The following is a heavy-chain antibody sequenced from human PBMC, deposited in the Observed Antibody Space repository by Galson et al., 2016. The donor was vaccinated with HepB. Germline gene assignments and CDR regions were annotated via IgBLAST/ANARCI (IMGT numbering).Heavy chain of an antibody. D-gene: IGHD2-21*02. Sequence: SLRLSCAASGFTFSSYGMHWVRQAPGKGLEWVSVIFGSGGGAYYAEAVKGRFTISRDNSKNTLSLQMNSLRPEDTAIYYCASDRAVTPRLGCPLYWGQGILVTVSS. CDR3: ASDRAVTPRLGCPLY. CDR2: IFGSGGGA. J-gene: IGHJ4*02. CDR1: GFTFSSYG. V-gene: IGHV3-23*01.